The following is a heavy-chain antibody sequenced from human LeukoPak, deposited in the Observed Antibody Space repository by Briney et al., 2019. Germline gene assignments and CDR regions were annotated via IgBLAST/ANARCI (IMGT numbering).Heavy chain of an antibody. V-gene: IGHV4-4*07. CDR2: IYSSGST. CDR3: ARDGAAIRFDP. Sequence: SETLSLTCTVSGGSISNYYWSWIRQPAGKGLEWIGRIYSSGSTNNNPSFKSRVTMSADTSNNQFSLKLTSVTAADTAVYYCARDGAAIRFDPWGQGTLVTVSS. CDR1: GGSISNYY. J-gene: IGHJ5*02. D-gene: IGHD5-24*01.